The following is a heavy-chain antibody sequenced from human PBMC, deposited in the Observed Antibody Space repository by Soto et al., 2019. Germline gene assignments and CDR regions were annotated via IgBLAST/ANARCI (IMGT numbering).Heavy chain of an antibody. CDR3: ARVRGYSYGLDY. CDR2: IYYSGST. CDR1: GGSISSGGYY. Sequence: SETLSLTXTVSGGSISSGGYYWSWIRQHPGKGLEWIGYIYYSGSTYYNPSLKSRVTISVDTSKNQFSLKLSSVTAADTAVYYCARVRGYSYGLDYWGQGTLVTVSS. D-gene: IGHD5-18*01. V-gene: IGHV4-31*02. J-gene: IGHJ4*02.